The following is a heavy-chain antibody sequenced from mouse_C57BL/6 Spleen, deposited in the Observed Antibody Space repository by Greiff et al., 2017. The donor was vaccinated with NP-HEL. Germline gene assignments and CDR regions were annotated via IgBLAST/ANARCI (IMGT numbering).Heavy chain of an antibody. J-gene: IGHJ3*01. CDR2: IDPEDGET. Sequence: EVQLQQSGAELVKPGASVKLSCTASGFNIKDYYMHWVKQRTEQGLEWIGRIDPEDGETKYAPKFPGKATITADTSSNTAYLQLSSLTYEDTAVYYCAREAWFAYWGQGSLVTFSA. CDR1: GFNIKDYY. CDR3: AREAWFAY. V-gene: IGHV14-2*01.